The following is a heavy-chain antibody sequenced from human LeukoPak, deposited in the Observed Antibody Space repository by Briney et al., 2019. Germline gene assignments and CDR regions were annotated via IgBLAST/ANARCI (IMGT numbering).Heavy chain of an antibody. Sequence: GGSLRLSCAASGFTFSSSAMSWVRQAPGKGLEWVSNISGSGSGGSTYYADSVKGRFTISRDNSKNTLYLQMNSLRAEDTAVYHCAKDRGIISDYWGQGTLVTVSS. CDR1: GFTFSSSA. CDR3: AKDRGIISDY. V-gene: IGHV3-23*01. CDR2: ISGSGSGGST. D-gene: IGHD3-10*01. J-gene: IGHJ4*02.